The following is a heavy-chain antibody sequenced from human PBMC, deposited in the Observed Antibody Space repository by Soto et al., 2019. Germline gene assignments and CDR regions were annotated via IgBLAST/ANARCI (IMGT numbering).Heavy chain of an antibody. V-gene: IGHV1-18*01. CDR1: GYTFTSYG. Sequence: QVRLVQSGAEVKKPGASVKVSCKASGYTFTSYGISWVRQAPGQGLEWMGWISAYNGNTNYAQKLQGRVTMTTDTSTSTAYMELRSLRSDDTAVYYCASFLTYYYGSGAERYYYYYGMDVWGQGTTVTVSS. J-gene: IGHJ6*02. D-gene: IGHD3-10*01. CDR2: ISAYNGNT. CDR3: ASFLTYYYGSGAERYYYYYGMDV.